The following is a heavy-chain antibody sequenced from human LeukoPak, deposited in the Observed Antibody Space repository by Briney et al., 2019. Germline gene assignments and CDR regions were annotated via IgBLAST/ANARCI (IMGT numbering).Heavy chain of an antibody. V-gene: IGHV4-34*01. CDR1: GGSFSGYY. D-gene: IGHD3-10*01. CDR2: INHSGST. CDR3: ARVPLGQKYYFVS. J-gene: IGHJ4*02. Sequence: SETLSLTCAVYGGSFSGYYWSWLRQPPGKGLEGIGEINHSGSTNYNPSLKSRVTISVDTSKNQFSLKLSSVTAADTAVYYCARVPLGQKYYFVSWGQGTLVTVSS.